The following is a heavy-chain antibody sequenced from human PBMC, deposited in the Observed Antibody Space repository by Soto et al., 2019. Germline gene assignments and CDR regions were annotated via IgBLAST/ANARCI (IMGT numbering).Heavy chain of an antibody. CDR1: GFTFSSYA. J-gene: IGHJ6*02. CDR2: ISYDGSNK. CDR3: ARDAPYYYDSSGYYPGLYGMDV. V-gene: IGHV3-30-3*01. Sequence: QVQLVESGGGVVQPGRSLRLSCAASGFTFSSYAMHWVRQAPGKGLEWVAVISYDGSNKYYAESVKGRFTIPRDNSKNTLYLQMNSLRAEDTAVYYCARDAPYYYDSSGYYPGLYGMDVWGQGTTVTVSS. D-gene: IGHD3-22*01.